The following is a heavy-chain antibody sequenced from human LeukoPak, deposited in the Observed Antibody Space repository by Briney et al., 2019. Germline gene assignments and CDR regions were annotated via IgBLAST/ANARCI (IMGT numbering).Heavy chain of an antibody. CDR3: AKDMAGPNYYYYYMDV. CDR1: GFTFDDYT. J-gene: IGHJ6*03. D-gene: IGHD6-19*01. CDR2: ISWDGGST. V-gene: IGHV3-43*01. Sequence: PGGSLRLSCAASGFTFDDYTMHWVRQAPGKGLEWVSLISWDGGSTYYADSVKGRFTISRDNSKNSLYLQMNGLRTEDTALYYCAKDMAGPNYYYYYMDVWGKGTTVTISS.